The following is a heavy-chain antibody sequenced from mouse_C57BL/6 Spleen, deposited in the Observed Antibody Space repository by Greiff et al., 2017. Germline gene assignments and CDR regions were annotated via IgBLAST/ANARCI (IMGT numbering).Heavy chain of an antibody. CDR3: ARRATAWYFDY. V-gene: IGHV5-17*01. CDR1: GFTFSDYG. Sequence: EVMLVESGGGLVKPGGSLKLSCAASGFTFSDYGMHWVRQAPEKGLEWVAYISSGSSTIYYADPVKGRFTISRDNAKNTLFLQMTSLRSEDTAMYYCARRATAWYFDYWGQGTTLTVAS. D-gene: IGHD1-2*01. CDR2: ISSGSSTI. J-gene: IGHJ2*01.